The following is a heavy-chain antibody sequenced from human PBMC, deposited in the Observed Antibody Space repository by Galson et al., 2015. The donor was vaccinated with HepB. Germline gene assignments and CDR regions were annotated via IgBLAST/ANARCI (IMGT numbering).Heavy chain of an antibody. J-gene: IGHJ3*02. V-gene: IGHV6-1*01. Sequence: CAISGDSVSTNNAAWNWIRQSPSRGLEWLGRTYYRSKWYNDYAVSVRSRITINPDTSKNQFSLHLNSVTPEDTAVYYCGRDGGMTTFDAFDIWGQGTLVTVSS. CDR3: GRDGGMTTFDAFDI. D-gene: IGHD2/OR15-2a*01. CDR2: TYYRSKWYN. CDR1: GDSVSTNNAA.